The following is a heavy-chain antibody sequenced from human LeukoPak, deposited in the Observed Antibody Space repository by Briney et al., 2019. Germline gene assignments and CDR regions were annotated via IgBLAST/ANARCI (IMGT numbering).Heavy chain of an antibody. D-gene: IGHD2-15*01. V-gene: IGHV4-59*01. CDR1: GGXISSYY. CDR3: AREVDCSGGSCYHFDY. Sequence: SETLSLTCAVSGGXISSYYCSWIRQPPGKGLEWIGYIYYSGSTNYNPSLKSRVTISVDTSKNQFSLKLSSVTAADTAVYYCAREVDCSGGSCYHFDYWGQGTLVTVSS. CDR2: IYYSGST. J-gene: IGHJ4*02.